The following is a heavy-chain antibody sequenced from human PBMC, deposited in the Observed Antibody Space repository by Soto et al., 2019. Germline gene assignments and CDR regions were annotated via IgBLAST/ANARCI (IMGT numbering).Heavy chain of an antibody. Sequence: QVQLVQSGAEVKKPGASVKVSCKASGYTFTNYYMHWVRQAPGQGLEWMGIIDPSGGSTSYAQKFQGRVTMTRDTSTSTVYMEVSSLRSEDTAVYSCARSHNWRLGQNWGQGTLVTVSS. CDR3: ARSHNWRLGQN. V-gene: IGHV1-46*01. CDR2: IDPSGGST. J-gene: IGHJ4*02. D-gene: IGHD1-20*01. CDR1: GYTFTNYY.